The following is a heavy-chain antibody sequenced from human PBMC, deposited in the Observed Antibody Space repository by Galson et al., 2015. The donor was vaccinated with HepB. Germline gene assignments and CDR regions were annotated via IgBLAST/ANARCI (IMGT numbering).Heavy chain of an antibody. Sequence: SVKVSCKASGYTFSSYLMNWVRQAPGQGLEWMGWINTNTGNPTYAKGFTGRFGFSLDTSVSTAYLQISSLKAEDTAVYYCARDRDSGSYSFYFDDWGQGTLVAVSS. CDR1: GYTFSSYL. J-gene: IGHJ4*02. V-gene: IGHV7-4-1*02. D-gene: IGHD1-26*01. CDR2: INTNTGNP. CDR3: ARDRDSGSYSFYFDD.